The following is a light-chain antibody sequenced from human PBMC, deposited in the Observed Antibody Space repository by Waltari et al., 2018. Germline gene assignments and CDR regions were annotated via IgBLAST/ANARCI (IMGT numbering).Light chain of an antibody. CDR3: HQYNKYSPGRT. CDR2: KAS. V-gene: IGKV1-5*03. Sequence: DIQMTQSPSPLSASVGDRVTISSRASPRILTWLAWYQQQPGKAPKVLIYKASTLASGIPSRFSGSVSGTEFALTVSSLQPDDLATYFCHQYNKYSPGRTFGGGTKVEIK. J-gene: IGKJ4*01. CDR1: PRILTW.